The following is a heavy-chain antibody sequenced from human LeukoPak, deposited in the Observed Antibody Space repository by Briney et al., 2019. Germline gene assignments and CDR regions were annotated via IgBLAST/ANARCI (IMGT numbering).Heavy chain of an antibody. CDR2: INQSGSA. CDR1: GGSFSGYY. V-gene: IGHV4-34*01. Sequence: SETLSLTCAVYGGSFSGYYWSWIRQPPGKGLEWIGEINQSGSANYSPSLKSRVTISVDTSKNQFSLKVSSVTAADTAVYYCARVSSSYYGGLYYYYYMDVWGKGTTVTVSS. D-gene: IGHD6-13*01. CDR3: ARVSSSYYGGLYYYYYMDV. J-gene: IGHJ6*03.